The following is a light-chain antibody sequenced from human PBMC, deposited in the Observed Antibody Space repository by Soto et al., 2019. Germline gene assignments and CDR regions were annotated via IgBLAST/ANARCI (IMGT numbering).Light chain of an antibody. J-gene: IGLJ3*02. V-gene: IGLV2-11*01. Sequence: QSVLTQPASVSGSPGQSVTISCTGTSSDVGGYNYVSWYQQHPGKAPKVMIYDVSKRPSGVPDRFSGSKSGYTASLTISGLQAEDEADYYCCSYTGSYTWVFGGGTQLTVL. CDR1: SSDVGGYNY. CDR2: DVS. CDR3: CSYTGSYTWV.